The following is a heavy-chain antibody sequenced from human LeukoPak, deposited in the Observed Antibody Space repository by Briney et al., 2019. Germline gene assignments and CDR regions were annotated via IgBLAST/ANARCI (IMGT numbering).Heavy chain of an antibody. CDR2: IDPNSGGT. CDR1: GSSFTGYF. J-gene: IGHJ4*02. Sequence: ASVKVSCKASGSSFTGYFMHWVRQAPGQGPEWMGRIDPNSGGTNYALKFQGRATMTRDTPITPAYMDLSRLRSDDTAVYYCARGPHDTAYYFDQWGQGTLVTVSS. V-gene: IGHV1-2*06. D-gene: IGHD5-18*01. CDR3: ARGPHDTAYYFDQ.